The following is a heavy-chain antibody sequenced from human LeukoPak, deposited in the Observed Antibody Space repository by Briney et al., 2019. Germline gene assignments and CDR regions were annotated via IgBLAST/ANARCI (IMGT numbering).Heavy chain of an antibody. Sequence: ASVKVSCKASGYTFTSYGISWVRQAPGQGLEWMGWISGYNGNTNYAHKLQGRLTMTTDTSTSTAYMDLRSLRSDDTAMYYCAKDEGRYSGGYYPNWFDPWGQGTLVTVSS. D-gene: IGHD3-22*01. V-gene: IGHV1-18*01. CDR2: ISGYNGNT. J-gene: IGHJ5*02. CDR1: GYTFTSYG. CDR3: AKDEGRYSGGYYPNWFDP.